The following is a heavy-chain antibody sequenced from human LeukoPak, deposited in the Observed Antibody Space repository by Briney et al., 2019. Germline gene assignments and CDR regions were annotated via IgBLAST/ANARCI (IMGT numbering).Heavy chain of an antibody. J-gene: IGHJ4*02. CDR2: ISGSGGGT. D-gene: IGHD1-26*01. Sequence: GGSLRLSCAASGFTFSSYAMSWVRQAPGKGLEWISTISGSGGGTYYADSVKGRFTISRDNSKNTLYLQMNSLRAEDTAVYYCATARGNSGSYYEDRMLYYFDYWGQGTLVTVSS. CDR1: GFTFSSYA. V-gene: IGHV3-23*01. CDR3: ATARGNSGSYYEDRMLYYFDY.